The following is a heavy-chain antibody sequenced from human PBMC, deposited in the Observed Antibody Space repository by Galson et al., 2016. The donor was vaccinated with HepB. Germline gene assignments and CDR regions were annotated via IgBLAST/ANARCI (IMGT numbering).Heavy chain of an antibody. CDR2: ISYDGSKK. CDR3: ARDYRHCGADPM. CDR1: GFTFSTYA. D-gene: IGHD2-21*02. Sequence: SLRLSCAASGFTFSTYAMNWVRQAPGKGLEWVALISYDGSKKHYADSVKGRFTISRDNSKNSLYLQMNSLTADDTAVYYCARDYRHCGADPMGAQGTLVTVSS. J-gene: IGHJ4*02. V-gene: IGHV3-30*04.